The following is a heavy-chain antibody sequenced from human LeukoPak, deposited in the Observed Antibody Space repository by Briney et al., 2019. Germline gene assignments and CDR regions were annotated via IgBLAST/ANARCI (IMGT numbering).Heavy chain of an antibody. CDR2: INHSGST. Sequence: SETLSLTCAVYGGPFSGYYWSWIRQPPGKGLEWIGEINHSGSTNYNPSLKSRVTISVDTSKNQFSLKLSSVTAADTAVYYCARGGYSYGTGWFDPWGQGTLVTVSS. CDR3: ARGGYSYGTGWFDP. D-gene: IGHD5-18*01. V-gene: IGHV4-34*01. J-gene: IGHJ5*02. CDR1: GGPFSGYY.